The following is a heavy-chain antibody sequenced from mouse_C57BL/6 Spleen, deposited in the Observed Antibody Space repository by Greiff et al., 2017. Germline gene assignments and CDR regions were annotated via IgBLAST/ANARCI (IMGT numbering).Heavy chain of an antibody. V-gene: IGHV14-2*01. Sequence: EVKLMESGAELVKPGASVKLSCTASGFNIKDYYMHWVKQRTEQGLEGIGRIDPEDGETKYAPKFQGKATITADTSFNTAYLQLSSLTSEDTAVYYCADGYYPYYYAMDYWGQGTSVPVSS. D-gene: IGHD2-3*01. CDR2: IDPEDGET. CDR1: GFNIKDYY. J-gene: IGHJ4*01. CDR3: ADGYYPYYYAMDY.